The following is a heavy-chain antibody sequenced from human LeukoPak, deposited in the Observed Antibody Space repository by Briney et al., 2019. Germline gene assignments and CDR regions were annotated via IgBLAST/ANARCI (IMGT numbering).Heavy chain of an antibody. CDR2: ISSSSSYT. J-gene: IGHJ4*02. CDR1: GFTLSDYY. V-gene: IGHV3-11*06. Sequence: PGGSLRLSCAASGFTLSDYYMSWIRQAPGKGLEWVSYISSSSSYTNYADSVKGRFTISRDNAKNSLYLQMNSLRVEDTAVYYCARDWPNGYSSSWLFDYWGQGTLVTISS. CDR3: ARDWPNGYSSSWLFDY. D-gene: IGHD6-13*01.